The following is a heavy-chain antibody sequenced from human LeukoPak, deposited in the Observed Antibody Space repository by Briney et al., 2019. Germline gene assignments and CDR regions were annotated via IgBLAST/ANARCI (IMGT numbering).Heavy chain of an antibody. CDR3: AREMGATPQLFDY. V-gene: IGHV4-30-2*01. J-gene: IGHJ4*02. CDR2: IYHSGST. CDR1: GGSISSGGYY. Sequence: SETLSLTCTVSGGSISSGGYYWSWIRQPPGKGLEWIGYIYHSGSTYYNPSLKSRVTISVDRSKNQFSLKLSSVTAADTAVYYCAREMGATPQLFDYWGQGTLVTVSS. D-gene: IGHD1-26*01.